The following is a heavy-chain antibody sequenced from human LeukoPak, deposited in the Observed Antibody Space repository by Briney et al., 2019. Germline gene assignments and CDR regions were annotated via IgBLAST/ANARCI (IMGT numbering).Heavy chain of an antibody. CDR2: IYYSGIT. CDR1: GDSIRSSSYY. Sequence: SETLSLTCTVSGDSIRSSSYYWGWIRQPPGKGLEWIGSIYYSGITYDNPSLKSRVTITVDTSKNQFSLKLSSVTAADTAVYYCARHGIYVSGSYYNLLAYFFDYWGRGALVTVSS. V-gene: IGHV4-39*01. CDR3: ARHGIYVSGSYYNLLAYFFDY. D-gene: IGHD3-10*01. J-gene: IGHJ4*02.